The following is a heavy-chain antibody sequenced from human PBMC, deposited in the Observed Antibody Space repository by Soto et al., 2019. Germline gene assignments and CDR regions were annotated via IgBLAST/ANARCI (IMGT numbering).Heavy chain of an antibody. Sequence: EVQLVESGGGLVQPGGSLRLSCAASGFTVSTDWMYWVRQAPGKGLEWVSVIRGGGNTFYADSVEGRFTISRDNSRNTVYLQMNGLRVEDTAMDYCVRENYYYDMDVWGQGTPVTVSS. J-gene: IGHJ6*01. CDR3: VRENYYYDMDV. CDR2: IRGGGNT. CDR1: GFTVSTDW. V-gene: IGHV3-66*01.